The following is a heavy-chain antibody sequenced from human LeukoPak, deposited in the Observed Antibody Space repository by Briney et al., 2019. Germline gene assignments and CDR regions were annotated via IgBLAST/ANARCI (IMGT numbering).Heavy chain of an antibody. J-gene: IGHJ3*02. D-gene: IGHD5-18*01. CDR3: ARAGYSYGPEDAFDI. CDR2: IWYGGSNK. Sequence: GGSLRLSCAASGFTFSSYGMHWVRQAPGKGLEWVAVIWYGGSNKYYADSVKGRFTISRDNSKNTLYLQMNSLRAEDTAVYYCARAGYSYGPEDAFDIWGQGTMVTVSS. CDR1: GFTFSSYG. V-gene: IGHV3-33*08.